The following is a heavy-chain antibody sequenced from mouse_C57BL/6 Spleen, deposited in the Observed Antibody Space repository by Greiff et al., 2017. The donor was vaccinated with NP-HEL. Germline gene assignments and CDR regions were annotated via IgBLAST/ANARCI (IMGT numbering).Heavy chain of an antibody. Sequence: QVQLKQSGPELVKPGASVKISCKASGYAFSSSWMNWVKQRPGKGLEWIGRIYPGDGDTNYNGKFKGKATLTADKSSSTAYMQLSSLTSEDSAVYFCARLDWAGAMDYWGQGTSVTVSS. D-gene: IGHD3-3*01. J-gene: IGHJ4*01. CDR3: ARLDWAGAMDY. CDR1: GYAFSSSW. CDR2: IYPGDGDT. V-gene: IGHV1-82*01.